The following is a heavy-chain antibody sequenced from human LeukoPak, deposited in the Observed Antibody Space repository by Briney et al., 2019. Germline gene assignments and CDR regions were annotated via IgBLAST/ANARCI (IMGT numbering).Heavy chain of an antibody. V-gene: IGHV1-18*01. J-gene: IGHJ3*02. Sequence: ASVKVSCKASGGTFSSYAISWVRQAPGQGLEWMGWISAYNGNTNYAQKLQGRVTMTTDTSTSTAYMELRSLRSDDTAVYYCAREDIVVVPAAIQYDGAFDIWGQGTMVTVSS. CDR2: ISAYNGNT. CDR1: GGTFSSYA. D-gene: IGHD2-2*02. CDR3: AREDIVVVPAAIQYDGAFDI.